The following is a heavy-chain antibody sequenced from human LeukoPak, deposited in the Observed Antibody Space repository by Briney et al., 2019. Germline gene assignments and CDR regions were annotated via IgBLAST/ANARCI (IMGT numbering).Heavy chain of an antibody. CDR1: GFTFSSYG. Sequence: GGSLRLSCAASGFTFSSYGMHWVRQAPGKWLEWVAVIWYDGSNKYYADSVKGRFTISRDNSKNTLYLQMNSLRAEDTAVYYCAKATRGGATRGYFDYWGQGTLVTVSS. CDR2: IWYDGSNK. D-gene: IGHD1-26*01. CDR3: AKATRGGATRGYFDY. J-gene: IGHJ4*02. V-gene: IGHV3-33*06.